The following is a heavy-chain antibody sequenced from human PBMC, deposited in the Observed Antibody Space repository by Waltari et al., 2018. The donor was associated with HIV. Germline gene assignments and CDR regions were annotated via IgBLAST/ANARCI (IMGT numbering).Heavy chain of an antibody. J-gene: IGHJ5*01. CDR1: GFTFSSYA. CDR3: AKGVFDMVVVSALDS. D-gene: IGHD2-21*01. Sequence: EVQLLESGGGLVQPGGSLRLSCAAYGFTFSSYAMSWVRQAPGKGLQWVSIISGSGSTTYSADSVKGRVTISRDNSENTLYLQINSLRAEDTAVYYCAKGVFDMVVVSALDSWGHGTLVTVSS. V-gene: IGHV3-23*01. CDR2: ISGSGSTT.